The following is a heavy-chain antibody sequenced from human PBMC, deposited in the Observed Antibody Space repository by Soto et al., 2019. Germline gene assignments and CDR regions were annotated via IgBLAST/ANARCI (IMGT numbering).Heavy chain of an antibody. D-gene: IGHD3-10*01. J-gene: IGHJ4*02. CDR2: ISYDGSNK. Sequence: QVQLVESGGGVVQPGRSLRLSCAASGFTFSSYAMHWVRQAPGKGLEWVAVISYDGSNKYYADSVKGRFTISRDNSKNTLYLQMNSLRAEDTAVYYCARDYSGMATMGVWYWGQGTLVTVSS. V-gene: IGHV3-30-3*01. CDR3: ARDYSGMATMGVWY. CDR1: GFTFSSYA.